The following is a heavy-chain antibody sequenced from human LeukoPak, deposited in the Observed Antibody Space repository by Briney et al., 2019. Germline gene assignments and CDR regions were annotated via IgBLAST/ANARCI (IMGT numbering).Heavy chain of an antibody. J-gene: IGHJ5*02. D-gene: IGHD3-10*01. CDR2: IYYSVST. CDR1: GGSISSYY. CDR3: ARLFRPNYYGSGSYSDWFDP. V-gene: IGHV4-59*08. Sequence: PSETLSLTCTVSGGSISSYYWSWIRQPPGKGLEWIGYIYYSVSTNYNPSLKSRVTISVDTSKNQFSLKLSSVTAADTAVYYCARLFRPNYYGSGSYSDWFDPWGQGTLVTVSS.